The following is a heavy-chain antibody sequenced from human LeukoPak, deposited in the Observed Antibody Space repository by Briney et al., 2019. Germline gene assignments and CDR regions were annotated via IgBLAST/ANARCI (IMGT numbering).Heavy chain of an antibody. D-gene: IGHD3-3*01. Sequence: GGSLRLSCTTSGFTFSSCAMHWVRQAPGKGLEWVAVISSDGNNKYSADSVKGRFTISRDNSKNTLYLQLNSLRAEDTAVYYCASVPAAYDFWSGYRGSFDYWGQGTLVTVSS. CDR2: ISSDGNNK. CDR1: GFTFSSCA. J-gene: IGHJ4*02. V-gene: IGHV3-30*03. CDR3: ASVPAAYDFWSGYRGSFDY.